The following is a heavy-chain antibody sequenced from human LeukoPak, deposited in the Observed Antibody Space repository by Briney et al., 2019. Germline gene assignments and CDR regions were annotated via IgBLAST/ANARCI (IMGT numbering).Heavy chain of an antibody. CDR1: GFTFSNYA. CDR3: AAGEPHFDY. D-gene: IGHD1-14*01. Sequence: HSGGSLRLSCAASGFTFSNYAMSWFRQAPGKGLEWVAVISYDGSNKYYADSVKGRFTISRDNSKNTLYLQMNSLRAEDTAVYYCAAGEPHFDYWGQGTLVTVSS. CDR2: ISYDGSNK. J-gene: IGHJ4*02. V-gene: IGHV3-30*03.